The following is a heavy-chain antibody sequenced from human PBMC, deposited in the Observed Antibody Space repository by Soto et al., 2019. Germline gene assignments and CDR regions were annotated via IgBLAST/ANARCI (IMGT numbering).Heavy chain of an antibody. CDR3: ARAGGPIAARPPYYYYGMDV. J-gene: IGHJ6*02. V-gene: IGHV4-34*01. D-gene: IGHD6-6*01. Sequence: PSETLSLTCAVYGGSFSGYYWSWIRQPPGKGLEWIGEINHSGSTNYNPSLKSRVTISVDTSKNQFSLKLSSVTAADTAVYYCARAGGPIAARPPYYYYGMDVWGQGTTVTVSS. CDR1: GGSFSGYY. CDR2: INHSGST.